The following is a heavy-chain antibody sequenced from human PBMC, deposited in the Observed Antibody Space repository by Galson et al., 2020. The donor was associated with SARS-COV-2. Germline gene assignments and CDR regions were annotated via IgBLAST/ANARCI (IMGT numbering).Heavy chain of an antibody. J-gene: IGHJ3*02. Sequence: GGSLRLSCAASGFTFSSYGMHWVRQAPGKGLEWVAVIWYDGSNKYYADSVKGRFTISRDNSKNTLYLQMNSLRAEDTAVYYCASEVPVVGAGDAFDIWGQGNMVPVSS. D-gene: IGHD2-2*01. V-gene: IGHV3-33*01. CDR3: ASEVPVVGAGDAFDI. CDR2: IWYDGSNK. CDR1: GFTFSSYG.